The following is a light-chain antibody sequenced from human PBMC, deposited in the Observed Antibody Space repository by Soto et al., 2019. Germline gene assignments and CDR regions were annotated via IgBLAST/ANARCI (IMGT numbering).Light chain of an antibody. CDR2: DVN. Sequence: QSVLTQPASMSGSPGQSITMSCTGTSSDVGGYNYVSWYRQHPGKAPKLMIYDVNNRPSGVSNRFSGSKSGNTASLTISGLQAEDEADYYCSSHSSSSTLVVFGGGTKLTVL. J-gene: IGLJ2*01. V-gene: IGLV2-14*03. CDR3: SSHSSSSTLVV. CDR1: SSDVGGYNY.